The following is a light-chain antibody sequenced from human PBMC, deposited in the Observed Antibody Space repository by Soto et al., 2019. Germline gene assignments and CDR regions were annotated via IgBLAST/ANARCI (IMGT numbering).Light chain of an antibody. CDR3: AAWDDSRTGSWV. Sequence: QAVVTQPPSASGTPGQRVTISCSGSSSNIGNNPVNWYQQLPGTAPKLLIYSNSHRPSGVPDRFSGSKSGTSASLAISGLQSEDEADYYCAAWDDSRTGSWVFGGGTKLTVL. CDR1: SSNIGNNP. J-gene: IGLJ3*02. CDR2: SNS. V-gene: IGLV1-44*01.